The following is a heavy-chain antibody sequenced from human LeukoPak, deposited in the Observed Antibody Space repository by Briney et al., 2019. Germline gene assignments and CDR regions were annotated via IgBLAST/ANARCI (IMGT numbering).Heavy chain of an antibody. Sequence: GGSLRLSCAASGFTLSRYSMNWVRQAPGKGLEWVSSISSGSSYIYYAGSVKGRFTISRDNSKNTLYLQMDSLRAEDTAVYYCAKPLYNSGWYGGGDYWGQGVLVTVSP. V-gene: IGHV3-21*04. D-gene: IGHD6-19*01. J-gene: IGHJ4*02. CDR2: ISSGSSYI. CDR1: GFTLSRYS. CDR3: AKPLYNSGWYGGGDY.